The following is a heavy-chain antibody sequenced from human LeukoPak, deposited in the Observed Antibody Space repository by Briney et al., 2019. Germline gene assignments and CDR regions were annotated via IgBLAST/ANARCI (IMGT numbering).Heavy chain of an antibody. V-gene: IGHV3-13*01. J-gene: IGHJ3*02. D-gene: IGHD1-1*01. CDR3: VLGAYWNDDKNAFHI. CDR2: IGATGDT. CDR1: GLTFSSCD. Sequence: GGSLRLSCAASGLTFSSCDMHWIRQAPVKGLEWVSSIGATGDTYYTVSVKGRFTISRENAKKSVYLQMSSLSAGDTAVYFCVLGAYWNDDKNAFHIWGPGTMVTVFS.